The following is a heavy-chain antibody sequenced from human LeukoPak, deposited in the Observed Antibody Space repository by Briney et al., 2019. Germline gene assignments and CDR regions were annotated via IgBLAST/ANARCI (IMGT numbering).Heavy chain of an antibody. V-gene: IGHV1-2*02. Sequence: ASVKVSCKASGYTFTGYYMHWVRQAPGQGLEWMGWINPNSGGTNYAQKSQGRVTMTRDTSISTAYMELSRLRSDDTAVYYCASGVYYDSSGYYGDAFDIWGQGTMVTVSS. D-gene: IGHD3-22*01. CDR1: GYTFTGYY. J-gene: IGHJ3*02. CDR2: INPNSGGT. CDR3: ASGVYYDSSGYYGDAFDI.